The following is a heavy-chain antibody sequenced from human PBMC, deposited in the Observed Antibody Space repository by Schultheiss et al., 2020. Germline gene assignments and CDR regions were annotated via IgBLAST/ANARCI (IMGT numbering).Heavy chain of an antibody. Sequence: GGSLRLSCAASGFTFSSYAMHWVRQAPGKGLEWVAVISYDGSNKYYADSVKGRFTISRDNSKNTLYLQMNSLRAEDTAVYYCARGSYYDSSGYPLDYWGQGTLVTVSS. V-gene: IGHV3-30*07. D-gene: IGHD3-22*01. CDR2: ISYDGSNK. J-gene: IGHJ4*02. CDR1: GFTFSSYA. CDR3: ARGSYYDSSGYPLDY.